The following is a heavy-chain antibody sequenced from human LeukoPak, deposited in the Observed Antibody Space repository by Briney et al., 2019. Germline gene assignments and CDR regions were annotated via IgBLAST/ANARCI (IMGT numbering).Heavy chain of an antibody. D-gene: IGHD1-26*01. CDR1: GGSISSGGYS. CDR3: ARESGSYYGY. CDR2: IYHSGST. Sequence: SQTLSLTCAVSGGSISSGGYSWSWIRQPPGKGLEWIGYIYHSGSTYYNPSLKSRVTISVDRSKNQFSLKLSSVTAADTAVYYCARESGSYYGYWGQGTLVTVSS. V-gene: IGHV4-30-2*01. J-gene: IGHJ4*02.